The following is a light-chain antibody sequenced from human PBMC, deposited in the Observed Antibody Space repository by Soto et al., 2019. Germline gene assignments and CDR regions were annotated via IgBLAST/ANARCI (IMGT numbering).Light chain of an antibody. CDR3: SSFTSSTTYV. CDR2: NVN. V-gene: IGLV2-14*01. CDR1: SSDVGNYNY. J-gene: IGLJ1*01. Sequence: QSVLTQSASVSGSPGQSITISCTGTSSDVGNYNYVSWYQQHPGEVPKLIIFNVNNRPSGVSNRFSGSKSGNTASLTISGLQAEDEADYYCSSFTSSTTYVFETGTKVTAL.